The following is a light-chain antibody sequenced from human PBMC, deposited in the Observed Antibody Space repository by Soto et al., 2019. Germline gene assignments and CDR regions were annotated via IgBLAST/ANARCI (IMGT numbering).Light chain of an antibody. Sequence: DIQMTQSPSTLSASIGDRVTITCRASQSFSNWLAWYQQKPGKAPKLLIYKTSSLESGVPSRFSCSASGTEFTLTISSLQPDDFATYYCQQYGSPPWTFGQGTEVEAK. CDR2: KTS. V-gene: IGKV1-5*03. J-gene: IGKJ1*01. CDR1: QSFSNW. CDR3: QQYGSPPWT.